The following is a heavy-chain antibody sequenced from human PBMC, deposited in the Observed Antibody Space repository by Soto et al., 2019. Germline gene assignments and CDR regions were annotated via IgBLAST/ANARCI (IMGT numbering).Heavy chain of an antibody. Sequence: PSETLSLTCTVSGGSISSGGYYWSWIRQHPGKGLEWIGYIYYSGSTYYNPSLKSRVTISVDTSKNQFSLKLSSVTAADTAVYYCARDSRWLGPSYYYYGMDVWGQGTTVTVSS. CDR3: ARDSRWLGPSYYYYGMDV. CDR2: IYYSGST. CDR1: GGSISSGGYY. D-gene: IGHD3-22*01. J-gene: IGHJ6*02. V-gene: IGHV4-31*03.